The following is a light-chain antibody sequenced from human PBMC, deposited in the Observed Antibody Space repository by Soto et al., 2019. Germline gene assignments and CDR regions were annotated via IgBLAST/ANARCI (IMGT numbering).Light chain of an antibody. J-gene: IGLJ2*01. Sequence: QSALTQPASVSGSPGQSITISCTGTSSDVGGYNYVSWYQQHPGKAPKVMIYDVSNRPSGVSNRFSGSKSGNTASLTISGLQVEDEADYYCSSYTSSSTRVVFGGGTKLT. V-gene: IGLV2-14*03. CDR2: DVS. CDR3: SSYTSSSTRVV. CDR1: SSDVGGYNY.